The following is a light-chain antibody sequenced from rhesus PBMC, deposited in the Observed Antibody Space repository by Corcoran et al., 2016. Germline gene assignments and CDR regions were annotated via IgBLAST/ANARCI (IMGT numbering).Light chain of an antibody. CDR3: QQYSSRPLT. CDR2: KAS. J-gene: IGKJ4*01. CDR1: QGISSW. V-gene: IGKV1-22*01. Sequence: DIQMTQSPSSLSASVVDTVTITCRASQGISSWLAWYQQKPGKAPKLLIYKASSLQSGVPSRFSGSGSGTDFTLTISSLQSEDFATYYCQQYSSRPLTFGGGTRVELK.